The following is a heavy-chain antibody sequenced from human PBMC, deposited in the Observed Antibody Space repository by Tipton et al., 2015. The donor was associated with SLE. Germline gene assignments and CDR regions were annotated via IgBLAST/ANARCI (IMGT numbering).Heavy chain of an antibody. D-gene: IGHD4-17*01. CDR2: INHSGST. V-gene: IGHV4-34*01. CDR1: GGSFSGYY. Sequence: TLSLTCVVYGGSFSGYYWSWIRQPPGKGLEWIGEINHSGSTNYNPSLKSRVTISVDTSKNQFSLKLSSVTAADTAVYYCAGTYYGDYVWFDPWGQGILVTVSS. CDR3: AGTYYGDYVWFDP. J-gene: IGHJ5*02.